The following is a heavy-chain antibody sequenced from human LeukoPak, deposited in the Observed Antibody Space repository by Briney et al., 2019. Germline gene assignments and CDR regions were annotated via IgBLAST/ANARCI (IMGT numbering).Heavy chain of an antibody. CDR3: ARGKRITMVRGVRNNWFDP. V-gene: IGHV4-59*12. CDR1: GGSISSYY. CDR2: ISYSGST. Sequence: SETLSLTCTVSGGSISSYYWSWIRQPPGKGLEWIGYISYSGSTNYNPSLKSRVTISVDTSKNQFSLKLSSVTAADTAVYYCARGKRITMVRGVRNNWFDPWGQGTLVTVSS. J-gene: IGHJ5*02. D-gene: IGHD3-10*01.